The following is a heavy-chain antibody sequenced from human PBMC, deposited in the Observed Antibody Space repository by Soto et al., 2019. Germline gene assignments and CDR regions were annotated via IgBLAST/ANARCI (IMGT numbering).Heavy chain of an antibody. V-gene: IGHV1-69*01. CDR3: ASRGKKGIAARTYYYYGMDV. CDR2: IIPIFGTA. Sequence: QVQLVQSGAEVKKPGSSVKVSCKASGGTFSSYAISWVRQAPGQGLEWMGGIIPIFGTANYAQKFQGRVTITADESTSTAYMELSSLRSEDTAVYYCASRGKKGIAARTYYYYGMDVWGQGTTVTVSS. J-gene: IGHJ6*02. CDR1: GGTFSSYA. D-gene: IGHD6-6*01.